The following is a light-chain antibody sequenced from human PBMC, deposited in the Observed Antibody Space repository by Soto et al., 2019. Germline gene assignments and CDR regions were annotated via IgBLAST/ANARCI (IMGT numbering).Light chain of an antibody. J-gene: IGKJ1*01. V-gene: IGKV3-20*01. Sequence: EIVLTQSPGTLSLSPGERATLSCRASQSVSSSYLAWYQQKPGQAPRLLIYVASSRATGIPDMFSGSGSGTDFTLTISRLEPEDFAVYYCHQYGSSPRTFGQGTKVEIK. CDR3: HQYGSSPRT. CDR1: QSVSSSY. CDR2: VAS.